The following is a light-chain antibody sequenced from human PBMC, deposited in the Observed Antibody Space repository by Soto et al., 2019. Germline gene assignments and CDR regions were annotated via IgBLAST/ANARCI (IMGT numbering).Light chain of an antibody. CDR1: QSLLFSSNNKNY. V-gene: IGKV4-1*01. Sequence: DIVMTQSPDSLAVSLGERATINCKSSQSLLFSSNNKNYLAWYQQKPGQPPKPLIYWASTRESGVPDRFSGSGSGTDFTLTISSLQAEDVAVYYCQQSYSIPPLTFGGGTKVEIK. CDR2: WAS. J-gene: IGKJ4*01. CDR3: QQSYSIPPLT.